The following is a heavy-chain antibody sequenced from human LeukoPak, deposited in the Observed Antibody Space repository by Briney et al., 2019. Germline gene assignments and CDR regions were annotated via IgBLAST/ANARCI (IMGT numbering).Heavy chain of an antibody. D-gene: IGHD3-16*02. CDR3: AKDSVITFGGVIRDWAEGIGDFDY. Sequence: TGGSLRLSCAASGFAFSSYAMSWVRQAPGKGLEWVSAISGSGGSTYYADSVKGRFTISRDNSKNTLYLQMNSLRAEDTAVYYCAKDSVITFGGVIRDWAEGIGDFDYWGQGTLVTVSS. J-gene: IGHJ4*02. CDR1: GFAFSSYA. V-gene: IGHV3-23*01. CDR2: ISGSGGST.